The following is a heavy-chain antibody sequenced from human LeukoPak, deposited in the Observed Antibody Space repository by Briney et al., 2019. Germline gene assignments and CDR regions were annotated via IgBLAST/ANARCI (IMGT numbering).Heavy chain of an antibody. J-gene: IGHJ4*02. CDR1: GYSFTSYW. CDR3: ARRKYELLAAFDY. Sequence: GESLKISCKGSGYSFTSYWTGWVRQMPGKGLEWMGIIYPGDSDTRYSPSFQGQVTISADKSIRTAYLQWSSLKASDTAMYYCARRKYELLAAFDYWGQGTLVTVSS. D-gene: IGHD1-26*01. CDR2: IYPGDSDT. V-gene: IGHV5-51*01.